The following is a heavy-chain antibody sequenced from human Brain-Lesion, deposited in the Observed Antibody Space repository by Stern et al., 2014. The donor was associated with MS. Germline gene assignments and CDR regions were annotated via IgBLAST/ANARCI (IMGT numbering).Heavy chain of an antibody. CDR3: AGEEDIRYCSGGSCTGNWFDP. J-gene: IGHJ5*02. Sequence: VQLVESGPGLVKPSETLSLTCTVAGGSVSSTSYAWAWIRQPPGKGLEWIGTIYYSGNTYYSPSLKSRPTISQDPSKNQFPLPLRSVTAADTAVYYCAGEEDIRYCSGGSCTGNWFDPWGQGTLVTVSS. D-gene: IGHD2-15*01. V-gene: IGHV4-39*01. CDR2: IYYSGNT. CDR1: GGSVSSTSYA.